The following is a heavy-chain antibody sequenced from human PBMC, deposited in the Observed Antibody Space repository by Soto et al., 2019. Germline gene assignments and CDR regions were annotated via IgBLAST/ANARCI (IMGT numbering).Heavy chain of an antibody. CDR3: ARGSIAAAGTFDY. CDR2: ISYDGSNK. V-gene: IGHV3-30*03. CDR1: VFPFSSYG. J-gene: IGHJ4*02. Sequence: PGGSPRLSCAASVFPFSSYGMHWVRQAPGKGLEWVAVISYDGSNKYYADSVKGRFTISRDNSKNTLYLQMNSLRAEDTAVYYCARGSIAAAGTFDYWGQGTLVTVSS. D-gene: IGHD6-13*01.